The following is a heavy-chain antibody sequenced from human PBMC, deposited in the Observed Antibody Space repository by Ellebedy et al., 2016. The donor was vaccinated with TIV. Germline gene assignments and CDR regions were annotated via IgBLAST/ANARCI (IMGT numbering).Heavy chain of an antibody. J-gene: IGHJ3*02. CDR2: IYHTGNT. Sequence: SETLSLXXTVSGASISSSYWSWIRQPPGKALEWVAFIYHTGNTNYNPSLKSRVTTSVDTSKNQFPLKLSSVTAADTAVYYCARGYYDSRGYSNPFDIWGQGTMVTVSS. D-gene: IGHD3-22*01. CDR3: ARGYYDSRGYSNPFDI. V-gene: IGHV4-59*01. CDR1: GASISSSY.